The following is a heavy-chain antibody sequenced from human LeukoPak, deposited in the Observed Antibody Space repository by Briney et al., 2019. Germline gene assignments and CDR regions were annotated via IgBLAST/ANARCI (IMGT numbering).Heavy chain of an antibody. V-gene: IGHV3-21*01. J-gene: IGHJ4*02. D-gene: IGHD3-10*01. CDR1: GFTFSSYS. Sequence: GGSLRLFCAASGFTFSSYSMNWVRQAPGKGLEWVSSISSSSSYIYYADSVKGRFTISRDNAKNSLYLQMNSLRAEDTAVYYCARDIPYGSGSLYDCWGQGTLVTVSS. CDR3: ARDIPYGSGSLYDC. CDR2: ISSSSSYI.